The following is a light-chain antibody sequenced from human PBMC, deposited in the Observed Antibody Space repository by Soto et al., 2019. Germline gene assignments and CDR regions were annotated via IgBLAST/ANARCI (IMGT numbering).Light chain of an antibody. CDR3: QQYGSSPQT. CDR2: GAS. CDR1: QSVSSSY. J-gene: IGKJ2*01. V-gene: IGKV3-20*01. Sequence: EIVLTQSPGTLSLSPGERATLSCRASQSVSSSYLAWYQQKPGQAPRLLIYGASSRATGIPDRFSGSGSGTDLTLTISRLEPADLAVYYCQQYGSSPQTFGQGTKLDIK.